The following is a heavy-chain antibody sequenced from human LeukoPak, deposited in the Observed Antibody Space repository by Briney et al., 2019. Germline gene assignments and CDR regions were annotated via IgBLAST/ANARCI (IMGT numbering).Heavy chain of an antibody. CDR2: ISNSGNTI. CDR1: GFTFCSYD. CDR3: ARSRSGTYYNADV. Sequence: GGSLRLSCAASGFTFCSYDMTWVRQAPGKGLEWVSYISNSGNTIDYADSGKGRFTISRDNSLYLQMNSLRAEDTAVYYCARSRSGTYYNADVWGKGITVTISS. V-gene: IGHV3-48*03. J-gene: IGHJ6*04. D-gene: IGHD3-10*01.